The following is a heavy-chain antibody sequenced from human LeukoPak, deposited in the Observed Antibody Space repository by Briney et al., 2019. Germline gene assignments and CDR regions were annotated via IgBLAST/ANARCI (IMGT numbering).Heavy chain of an antibody. CDR2: ISYDGGNK. CDR1: GFTFSSYA. J-gene: IGHJ6*02. D-gene: IGHD3-10*01. CDR3: ARDRSGLMVRGVNSSDYYYYYGMDV. V-gene: IGHV3-30-3*01. Sequence: GGSLRLSCAASGFTFSSYAMHWVRQAPGKGLEWVAVISYDGGNKYYADSVKGRFTISRDNSKNTLYLQMNSLRAEDTAVYYCARDRSGLMVRGVNSSDYYYYYGMDVWGQGTTVTVSS.